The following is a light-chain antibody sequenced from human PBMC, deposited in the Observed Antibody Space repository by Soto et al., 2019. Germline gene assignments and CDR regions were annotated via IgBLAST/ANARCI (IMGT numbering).Light chain of an antibody. CDR3: SSSTNTNTLVI. V-gene: IGLV2-14*01. J-gene: IGLJ2*01. CDR2: EGT. CDR1: SGDIGRYKF. Sequence: QSALTQPASVSGSPGQSVTISCTGTSGDIGRYKFVSWFQQHPGNAPKLLIFEGTNRPSGVSHRFSGSKSGNTASLTISGLQAEDEAMYFCSSSTNTNTLVIFGGGTKVTVL.